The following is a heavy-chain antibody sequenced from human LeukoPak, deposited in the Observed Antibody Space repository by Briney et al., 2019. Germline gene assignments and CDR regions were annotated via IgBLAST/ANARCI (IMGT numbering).Heavy chain of an antibody. J-gene: IGHJ4*02. Sequence: GASVKVSCKASGYTFTSYAMHWVRQAPGQRLEWMGWINAGNGNTKYSQKFQGRVTITRDTSAGTAYMDLGSLRSEDTAVYYCARGREITMIATRYYFDYWGQGTLVTVSS. D-gene: IGHD3-22*01. CDR1: GYTFTSYA. CDR3: ARGREITMIATRYYFDY. CDR2: INAGNGNT. V-gene: IGHV1-3*01.